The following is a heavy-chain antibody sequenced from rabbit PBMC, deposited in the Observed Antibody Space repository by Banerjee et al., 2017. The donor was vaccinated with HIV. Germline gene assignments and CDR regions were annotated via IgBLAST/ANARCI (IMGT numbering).Heavy chain of an antibody. CDR3: ARGRYAGYAGDGVAGGYVFDL. Sequence: QQHLEESGGGLVKPGGTLTLTCKASGIDFSADYYLCWVRQAPGKGLELIACIYISSGSADYASWVNGRFTVSRSTSLNTVDLKMTSLTAADTATYFCARGRYAGYAGDGVAGGYVFDLWGPGTLVTVS. V-gene: IGHV1S43*01. J-gene: IGHJ4*01. CDR1: GIDFSADYY. D-gene: IGHD4-2*01. CDR2: IYISSGSA.